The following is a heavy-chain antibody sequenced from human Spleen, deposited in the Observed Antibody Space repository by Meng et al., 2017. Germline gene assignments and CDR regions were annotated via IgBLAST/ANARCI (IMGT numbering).Heavy chain of an antibody. J-gene: IGHJ3*02. CDR3: VRISLLRIWDDAFDI. CDR2: INPKSGDT. V-gene: IGHV1-2*06. D-gene: IGHD2-15*01. Sequence: ASVKVSCKASGGTFSSYTISWVRQAPGQGLEWMGRINPKSGDTHYAQKFQARVTMTGDTSISTAYMELSSLRSEDTAVYYCVRISLLRIWDDAFDIWGQGTMVTVSS. CDR1: GGTFSSYT.